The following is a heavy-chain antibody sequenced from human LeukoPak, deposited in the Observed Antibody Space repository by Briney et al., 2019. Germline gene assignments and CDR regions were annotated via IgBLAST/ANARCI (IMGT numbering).Heavy chain of an antibody. D-gene: IGHD3-10*01. CDR1: GYTFSNYG. J-gene: IGHJ4*02. CDR3: ARDIPRGLGELIMDY. CDR2: ISAYKDNT. Sequence: GASVKVSCKASGYTFSNYGVSWVRQAPGQGLEWMGWISAYKDNTNYALNLQGRVTMTIDTSASTAYMELRSLRSDDTAMYYCARDIPRGLGELIMDYWGQGTQVTVSS. V-gene: IGHV1-18*01.